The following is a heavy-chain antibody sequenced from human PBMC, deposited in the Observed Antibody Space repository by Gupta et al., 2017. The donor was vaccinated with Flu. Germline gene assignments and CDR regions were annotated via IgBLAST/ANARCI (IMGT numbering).Heavy chain of an antibody. CDR1: GPSISTYY. V-gene: IGHV4-4*07. Sequence: QVQLQESGPGLVKPSETLSLTCTVSGPSISTYYLSWIRQPAGKRLEWIGRIHTSGYTNYKPSLKSRLTMSVDTSKNQFSLKLSSVTAADTAVYYCARDRSYDGWYFDFWGQGTLVTVSS. CDR2: IHTSGYT. D-gene: IGHD3-10*01. CDR3: ARDRSYDGWYFDF. J-gene: IGHJ4*02.